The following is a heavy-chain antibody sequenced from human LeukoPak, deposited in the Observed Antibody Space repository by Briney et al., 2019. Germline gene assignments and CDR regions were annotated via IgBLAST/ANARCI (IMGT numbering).Heavy chain of an antibody. V-gene: IGHV4-34*01. D-gene: IGHD6-6*01. CDR3: ASSSDSSSSWLPIY. CDR1: GGSFSGFY. J-gene: IGHJ4*02. Sequence: PQTLSLTWAVYGGSFSGFYWSWIRQPPGKGLEWIGEINHSGSTNYNPSLKSRVTISVDTSKNQFSLKLSSVTAADTAVYYCASSSDSSSSWLPIYWGQGTLVTVSS. CDR2: INHSGST.